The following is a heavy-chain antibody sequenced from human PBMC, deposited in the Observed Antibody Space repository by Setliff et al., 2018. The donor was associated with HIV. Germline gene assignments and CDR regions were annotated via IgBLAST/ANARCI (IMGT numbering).Heavy chain of an antibody. Sequence: GGSLRLSCAASGFTFSNHWMHWVRPAPGKGLVWVSRINSDGSTTTYADSVKARFTISRDTLYLQMNGLQMEDTGTYYCVLHPPLDPWGQGTLVTVSS. CDR3: VLHPPLDP. D-gene: IGHD4-4*01. V-gene: IGHV3-74*01. CDR2: INSDGSTT. CDR1: GFTFSNHW. J-gene: IGHJ5*02.